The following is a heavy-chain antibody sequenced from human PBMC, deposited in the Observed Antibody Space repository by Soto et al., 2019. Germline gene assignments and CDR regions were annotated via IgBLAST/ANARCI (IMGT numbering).Heavy chain of an antibody. Sequence: KPSETLSLTCTVSGGSISSGGYYWSWIRQHPGKGLEWIGYIYYSGSTYYNPSLKSRVTISVDTSKKQFSLKLSSVTAADTAVYCCARAPINRYRAYDPNWFDPWGQGTLVTVPS. CDR2: IYYSGST. D-gene: IGHD5-12*01. CDR3: ARAPINRYRAYDPNWFDP. CDR1: GGSISSGGYY. J-gene: IGHJ5*02. V-gene: IGHV4-31*03.